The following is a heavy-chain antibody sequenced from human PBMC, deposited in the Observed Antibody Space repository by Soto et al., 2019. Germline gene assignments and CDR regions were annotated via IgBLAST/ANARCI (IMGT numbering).Heavy chain of an antibody. Sequence: ESGGGLVQPGGSLRLSCAASGFTFSSYDMHWVRQATGKGLEWVSAIGTAGDTYYPGSVKGRFTISRENAKNSLYLQMNSLRAGDTAVYYCARGDGSYTPRSDYYGMDVWGQGTTVTVSS. CDR3: ARGDGSYTPRSDYYGMDV. D-gene: IGHD1-26*01. CDR1: GFTFSSYD. CDR2: IGTAGDT. V-gene: IGHV3-13*01. J-gene: IGHJ6*02.